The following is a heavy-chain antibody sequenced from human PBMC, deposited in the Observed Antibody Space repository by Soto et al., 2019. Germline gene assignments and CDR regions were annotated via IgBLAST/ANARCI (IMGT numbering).Heavy chain of an antibody. CDR2: ISSNGGST. CDR3: VNGYCSSTSCSRLPYYFDY. V-gene: IGHV3-64D*08. Sequence: GGSLRLSCSASGFTFSSYAMHWVRQAPGKGLEYVSAISSNGGSTYYADSVKGRFTISRDNSKNTLYLQMSSLRAEDTAVYYCVNGYCSSTSCSRLPYYFDYWGQGTLVTVSS. CDR1: GFTFSSYA. J-gene: IGHJ4*02. D-gene: IGHD2-2*01.